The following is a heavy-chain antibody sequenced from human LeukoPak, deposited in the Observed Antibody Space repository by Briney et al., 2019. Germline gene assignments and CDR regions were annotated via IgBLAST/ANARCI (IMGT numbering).Heavy chain of an antibody. CDR1: GFTFSTYA. CDR3: AKPEVRYFDWLLYFDQ. Sequence: GGSLRLSCAASGFTFSTYAMTWVRQAPGKGLEWVSSISGSGGNTYYADSVKGRFTISRDNSKNTLYLRMNSLRAEDTAVYYCAKPEVRYFDWLLYFDQWGQGTLVTVSS. J-gene: IGHJ4*02. CDR2: ISGSGGNT. D-gene: IGHD3-9*01. V-gene: IGHV3-23*01.